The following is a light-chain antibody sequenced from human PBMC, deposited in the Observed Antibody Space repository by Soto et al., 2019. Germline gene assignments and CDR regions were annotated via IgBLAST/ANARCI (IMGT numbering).Light chain of an antibody. V-gene: IGKV3-11*01. CDR3: QQRSNWPIT. CDR2: DAS. CDR1: QSVTKY. J-gene: IGKJ5*01. Sequence: EIVSTEYPPTLSLSHGESAPLSWGASQSVTKYLVWYQQKPGQAPRLLISDASYRATGIPARFSGSGSGTDFTLTISSLEPEDFALYYCQQRSNWPITFGQGTRLEIK.